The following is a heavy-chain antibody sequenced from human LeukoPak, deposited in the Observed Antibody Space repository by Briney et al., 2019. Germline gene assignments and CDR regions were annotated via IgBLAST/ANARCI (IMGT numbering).Heavy chain of an antibody. CDR1: GFTFSSYS. Sequence: PGGSLRLSCAASGFTFSSYSMNWVRQAPGKGLEWVSYISSSSSTIYYADSVKGRFTISRDNAKNSLYLQMNSLRAEDTAVYYCARATSYYDSTTPGYFDYWGQGTLVTVSS. V-gene: IGHV3-48*01. J-gene: IGHJ4*02. CDR2: ISSSSSTI. D-gene: IGHD3-22*01. CDR3: ARATSYYDSTTPGYFDY.